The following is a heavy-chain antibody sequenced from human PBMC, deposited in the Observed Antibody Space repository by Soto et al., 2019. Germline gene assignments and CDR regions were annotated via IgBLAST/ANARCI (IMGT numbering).Heavy chain of an antibody. J-gene: IGHJ6*02. CDR2: IIPTFGTA. Sequence: VASVKVSCKASGGTFSSYAISWVRQAPGQGLEWMGGIIPTFGTANYAQKFQGRVTITADESTSTAYMELSSLRSEDTAVYYCARAEMATRADYYYGMDVWGQGTTVTVSS. CDR1: GGTFSSYA. D-gene: IGHD5-12*01. V-gene: IGHV1-69*13. CDR3: ARAEMATRADYYYGMDV.